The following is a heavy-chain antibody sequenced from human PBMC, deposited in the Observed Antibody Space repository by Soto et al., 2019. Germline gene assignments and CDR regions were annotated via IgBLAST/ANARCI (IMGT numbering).Heavy chain of an antibody. CDR1: GYTFTGYY. CDR3: ARVREYCSSTSCSYAFDI. D-gene: IGHD2-2*01. V-gene: IGHV1-2*04. CDR2: INPNSGGT. J-gene: IGHJ3*02. Sequence: ASVQVSCKASGYTFTGYYMHWVRQAHGQGLEWMGWINPNSGGTNYAQKFQGWVTMTRDTSISTAYMELSRLRSDDTAVYYCARVREYCSSTSCSYAFDIWGQGTMVTVSS.